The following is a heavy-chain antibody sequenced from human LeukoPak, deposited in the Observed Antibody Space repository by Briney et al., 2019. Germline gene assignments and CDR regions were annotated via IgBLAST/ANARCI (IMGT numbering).Heavy chain of an antibody. CDR2: TRYDGSSK. D-gene: IGHD5-24*01. CDR3: AKDRRDGYNFPDY. J-gene: IGHJ4*02. CDR1: GFTFSSYG. V-gene: IGHV3-30*02. Sequence: GGSLRLSCAASGFTFSSYGMHWVRQAPGKGLEWVAFTRYDGSSKYYADSVKGRFTISRENSKNTLYLQMNSLRAEDTAVYYCAKDRRDGYNFPDYWGQGTLVTVSS.